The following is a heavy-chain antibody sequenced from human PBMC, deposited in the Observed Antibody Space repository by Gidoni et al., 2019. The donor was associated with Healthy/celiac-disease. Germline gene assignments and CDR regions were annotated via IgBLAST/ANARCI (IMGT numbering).Heavy chain of an antibody. Sequence: QVQLQESGPGLVKPSETLSLTCTVSGGSISSYYWSWIRQPPGKGLEWIGYIYYSGSTNYNPSLKSRVTISVDTSKNQFSLKLSSVTAADTAAYYCARQKGYSSGWPYFDYWGQGTLVTVSS. D-gene: IGHD6-19*01. CDR2: IYYSGST. CDR1: GGSISSYY. V-gene: IGHV4-59*08. CDR3: ARQKGYSSGWPYFDY. J-gene: IGHJ4*02.